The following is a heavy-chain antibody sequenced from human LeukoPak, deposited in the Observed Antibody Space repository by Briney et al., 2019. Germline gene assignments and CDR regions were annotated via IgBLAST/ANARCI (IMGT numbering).Heavy chain of an antibody. CDR2: IYHSGST. Sequence: SETLSLTCTVSGYSISSGYYWGWIRQPPGKGLEWIGSIYHSGSTYYNPSLKSRVTISVDTSKNQFSPKLSSVTAADTAVYYCARRRTGTTSSWFDPWGQGTLVTVSS. D-gene: IGHD1-1*01. J-gene: IGHJ5*02. CDR1: GYSISSGYY. CDR3: ARRRTGTTSSWFDP. V-gene: IGHV4-38-2*02.